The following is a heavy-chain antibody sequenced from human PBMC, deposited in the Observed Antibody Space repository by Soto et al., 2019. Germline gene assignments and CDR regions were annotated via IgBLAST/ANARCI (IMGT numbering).Heavy chain of an antibody. Sequence: GGSLRLYCAASGFTFSSYGMHWVRQAPGKGLEWVAVIWYDGSNKYYADSVKGRFTISRDNSKNTLYLQMNSLRAEDTAVYYCAKHLSPFYYGMDVRGQGTTVTVSS. CDR1: GFTFSSYG. CDR3: AKHLSPFYYGMDV. V-gene: IGHV3-33*06. CDR2: IWYDGSNK. J-gene: IGHJ6*02.